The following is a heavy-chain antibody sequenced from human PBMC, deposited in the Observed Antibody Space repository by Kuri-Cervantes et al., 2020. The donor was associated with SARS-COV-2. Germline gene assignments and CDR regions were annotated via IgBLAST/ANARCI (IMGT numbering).Heavy chain of an antibody. D-gene: IGHD3-10*01. V-gene: IGHV4-39*07. J-gene: IGHJ4*02. CDR2: INHSGST. CDR1: GGSISSGGYY. CDR3: ARGRSARSLYGSGGDFDY. Sequence: ESLKISCTVSGGSISSGGYYWSWIRQPPGKGLEWIGEINHSGSTNYNPSLKSRVTILVGTSKNQFSLKLSSVTAADTAVYYCARGRSARSLYGSGGDFDYWGQGTLVTVSS.